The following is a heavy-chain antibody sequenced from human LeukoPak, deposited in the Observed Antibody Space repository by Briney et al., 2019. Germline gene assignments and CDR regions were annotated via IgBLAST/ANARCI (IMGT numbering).Heavy chain of an antibody. CDR3: ARSGTGWLDP. D-gene: IGHD1-14*01. J-gene: IGHJ5*02. V-gene: IGHV4-38-2*02. CDR2: IYHGGNT. Sequence: SETLFLTCSVSGYSISSGYYWGWIRQPPGKGLEWIASIYHGGNTYYNPSLESRVTISVDTSKNQFPLRLNSVTAADTAVYYCARSGTGWLDPWGQGTLVTVSS. CDR1: GYSISSGYY.